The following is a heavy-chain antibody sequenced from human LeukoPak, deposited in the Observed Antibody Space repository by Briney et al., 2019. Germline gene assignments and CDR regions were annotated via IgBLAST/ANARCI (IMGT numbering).Heavy chain of an antibody. Sequence: ASVKLSCKASGYTFSGSYMHWVRQAPGQGLEWMGWINPTSGVTKYAEKFQGRVTMTRDTSINTAYMEMSGLRSDDTAVCYCARDMYSGTYGHWGQGTLVTVSS. CDR3: ARDMYSGTYGH. V-gene: IGHV1-2*02. D-gene: IGHD1-26*01. CDR2: INPTSGVT. J-gene: IGHJ4*02. CDR1: GYTFSGSY.